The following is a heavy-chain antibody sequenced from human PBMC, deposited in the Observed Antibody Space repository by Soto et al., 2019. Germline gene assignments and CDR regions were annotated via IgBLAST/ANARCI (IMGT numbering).Heavy chain of an antibody. D-gene: IGHD2-15*01. Sequence: QVQLVQSGAEVKKPGSSLKVSCKASGGTFGNSGVSWGRQALGQGPEWMGGSIPIFDTTKYAQKFQGRVTISADDSTSYLELSSLRSEDTAVYYCARAPLLSAETLHENYFDDWGQGTQVTVSS. J-gene: IGHJ4*02. CDR1: GGTFGNSG. CDR2: SIPIFDTT. CDR3: ARAPLLSAETLHENYFDD. V-gene: IGHV1-69*01.